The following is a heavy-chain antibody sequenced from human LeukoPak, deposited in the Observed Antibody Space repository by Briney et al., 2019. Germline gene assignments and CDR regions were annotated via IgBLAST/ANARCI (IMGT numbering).Heavy chain of an antibody. V-gene: IGHV4-34*01. J-gene: IGHJ6*03. D-gene: IGHD1-1*01. Sequence: SETLSLTCAVYGGSFSGYYWSWIRQPPGKGLEWIGEINHSGSTNYNPSLKSRVTISVDTSKNQFSLKLSSVTAADTAVYYCARGRHGQTFPKRYYYYMDVWAKGTTVTVSS. CDR2: INHSGST. CDR1: GGSFSGYY. CDR3: ARGRHGQTFPKRYYYYMDV.